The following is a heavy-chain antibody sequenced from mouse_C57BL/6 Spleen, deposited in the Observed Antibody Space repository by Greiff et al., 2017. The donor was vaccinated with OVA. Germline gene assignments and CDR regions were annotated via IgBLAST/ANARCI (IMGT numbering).Heavy chain of an antibody. D-gene: IGHD1-1*01. CDR3: ARSAYYYGSSYFDY. CDR1: GYTFTDYY. V-gene: IGHV1-19*01. CDR2: INPYNGGT. Sequence: EVQLQQSGPVLVKPGASVKMSCKASGYTFTDYYMNWVKQSHGKSLEWIGVINPYNGGTSYNQKFKGKATLTVDKSSSTAYMELNSLTSEDSAVYYCARSAYYYGSSYFDYGGQGTTLTVSS. J-gene: IGHJ2*01.